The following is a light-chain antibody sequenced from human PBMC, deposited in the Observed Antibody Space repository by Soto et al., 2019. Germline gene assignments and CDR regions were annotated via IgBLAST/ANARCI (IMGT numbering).Light chain of an antibody. V-gene: IGKV1-39*01. CDR1: QSISSY. J-gene: IGKJ2*01. Sequence: DIQMTQSPSSLSASVGDRVTITCRASQSISSYLNWYQQKPGKAPKLLIYDASSLQSGVPSRFSGSGSGTDFTLTISSLQPEDFATYYCQQSYSTPPYTFGRGTKLEIK. CDR3: QQSYSTPPYT. CDR2: DAS.